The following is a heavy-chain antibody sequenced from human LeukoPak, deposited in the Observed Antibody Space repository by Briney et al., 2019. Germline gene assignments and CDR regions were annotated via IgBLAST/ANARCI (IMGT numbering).Heavy chain of an antibody. CDR2: IYHSGST. CDR1: GYSISSGYY. V-gene: IGHV4-38-2*02. CDR3: ARDWGSAVRGENWFDP. Sequence: SETLSLTCTVSGYSISSGYYWGWIRPPPGKGLEWIGSIYHSGSTYYNPSLKSRVTISVDTSKNQFSLKLSSVTAADTAVYYCARDWGSAVRGENWFDPWGQGTLVTVSS. D-gene: IGHD3-10*01. J-gene: IGHJ5*02.